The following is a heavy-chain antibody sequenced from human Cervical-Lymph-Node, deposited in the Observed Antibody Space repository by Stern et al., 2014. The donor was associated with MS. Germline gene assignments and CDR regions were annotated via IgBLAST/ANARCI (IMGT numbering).Heavy chain of an antibody. Sequence: QVTLKESGPALVKPTQNLTLTCTVAGFSLNTYGMCVTWIRQSPGKAPEWLAIIDWDDGKYFYTSLKPRLTISKDTSKNQVVLTMTNMDPVDTGTYYCARVLSPQGYFSYGMDVWGQGTTVTVSS. CDR1: GFSLNTYGMC. J-gene: IGHJ6*02. V-gene: IGHV2-70*13. CDR3: ARVLSPQGYFSYGMDV. CDR2: IDWDDGK. D-gene: IGHD3-9*01.